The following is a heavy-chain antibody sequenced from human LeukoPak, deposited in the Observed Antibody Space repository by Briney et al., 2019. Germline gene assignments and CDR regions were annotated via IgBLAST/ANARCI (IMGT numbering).Heavy chain of an antibody. V-gene: IGHV3-74*01. CDR2: INSDGINT. J-gene: IGHJ4*02. D-gene: IGHD2/OR15-2a*01. Sequence: QPGGSLRLSCAASGFTFSNYWMHWVRQAPGKGLVWVSRINSDGINTSYADSVKGRFTISRDNAKNTLNLQMNSLRAEDTALYYCATAGQYYGQPFDYWGQGTLVTVSS. CDR1: GFTFSNYW. CDR3: ATAGQYYGQPFDY.